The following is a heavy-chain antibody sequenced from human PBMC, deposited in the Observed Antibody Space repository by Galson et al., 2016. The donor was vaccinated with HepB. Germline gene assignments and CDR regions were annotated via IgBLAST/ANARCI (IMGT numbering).Heavy chain of an antibody. J-gene: IGHJ4*02. CDR3: AKGTTLQVHFGYFDP. CDR2: ISDSGGST. Sequence: SLRLSCAASGFIFNSYSMNWVRQAPGKGLEWVSGISDSGGSTYFADSVMGRFTISRDNSKNTLYLQMNSLRVDDTAVYYCAKGTTLQVHFGYFDPWGQGTLVTVSS. CDR1: GFIFNSYS. D-gene: IGHD1/OR15-1a*01. V-gene: IGHV3-23*01.